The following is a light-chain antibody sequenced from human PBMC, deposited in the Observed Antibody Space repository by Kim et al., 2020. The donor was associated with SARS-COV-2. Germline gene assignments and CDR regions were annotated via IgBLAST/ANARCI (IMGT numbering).Light chain of an antibody. Sequence: RQTASLTFHGNSNNVDNQGVIGLQQHQGHPPKHLSYRKNNRPSGTSERLSASTSGNTASLTITGLQPEDETDYYCSPWDSGLSVWVFAGGTKVTVL. CDR2: RKN. CDR1: SNNVDNQG. CDR3: SPWDSGLSVWV. V-gene: IGLV10-54*01. J-gene: IGLJ3*02.